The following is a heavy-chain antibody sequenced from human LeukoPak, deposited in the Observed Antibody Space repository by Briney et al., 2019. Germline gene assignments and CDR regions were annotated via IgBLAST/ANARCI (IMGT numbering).Heavy chain of an antibody. J-gene: IGHJ4*02. V-gene: IGHV3-23*01. CDR2: ISGSGGST. CDR1: GFTFSSYA. D-gene: IGHD6-13*01. Sequence: GGSLRLSCAASGFTFSSYAMSWVRQAPGKGLEWVSGISGSGGSTYYADSVKGRFTISRDNSKNTLYLQMNSLRAEDTAVYYCASYIAAAGRRFDYWGQGTLVTVSS. CDR3: ASYIAAAGRRFDY.